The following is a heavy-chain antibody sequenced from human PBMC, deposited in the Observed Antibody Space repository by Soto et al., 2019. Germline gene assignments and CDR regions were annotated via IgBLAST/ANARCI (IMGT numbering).Heavy chain of an antibody. CDR1: GGSISSGDYY. CDR3: ARDPGAARPRGYYYYGMDV. Sequence: SETLSLTCTVSGGSISSGDYYWSWIRQPPGKGLEWIGYIYYSGSTYYNPSLKSRVTISVDTSKNQFSLKLSSVTAADTAVYYCARDPGAARPRGYYYYGMDVWGQGTTVTVSS. D-gene: IGHD6-6*01. V-gene: IGHV4-30-4*01. CDR2: IYYSGST. J-gene: IGHJ6*02.